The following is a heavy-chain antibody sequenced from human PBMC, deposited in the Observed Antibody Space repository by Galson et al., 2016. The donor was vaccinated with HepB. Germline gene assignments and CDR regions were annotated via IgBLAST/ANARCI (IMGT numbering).Heavy chain of an antibody. D-gene: IGHD3-9*01. CDR3: ARTMVLRYFDSFGL. V-gene: IGHV4-39*01. J-gene: IGHJ4*02. Sequence: SETLSLTCSVSGGSFNSRSYYWGWIRQSPGKGLEWIGNIDYYGSSHYNPSLESRVSISLDTSKDQLSLKLTAVTAADTAIYYCARTMVLRYFDSFGLWGQGTLVVVSS. CDR1: GGSFNSRSYY. CDR2: IDYYGSS.